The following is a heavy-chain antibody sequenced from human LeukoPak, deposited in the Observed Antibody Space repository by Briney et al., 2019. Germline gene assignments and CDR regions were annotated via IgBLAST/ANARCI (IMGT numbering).Heavy chain of an antibody. J-gene: IGHJ4*02. D-gene: IGHD6-6*01. CDR1: GGFISQEY. CDR2: IYYSGDS. V-gene: IGHV4-59*08. Sequence: SETLSLTCTVSGGFISQEYWSWIRQPPGKGLEWIGYIYYSGDSNYNPSLKSRATISLDTSKNQFSLKVSSVTAADTAIYYCARHTYARPFDSWGQGTLVTVSS. CDR3: ARHTYARPFDS.